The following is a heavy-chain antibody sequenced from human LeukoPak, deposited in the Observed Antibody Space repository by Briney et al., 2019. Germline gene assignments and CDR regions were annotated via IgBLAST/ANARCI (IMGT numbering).Heavy chain of an antibody. CDR3: AKAGGAAAGGFDY. D-gene: IGHD6-13*01. Sequence: GGSLRLSCAASGFTFDDYAMHWVRQAPGKGLEWVSGISWNSGSIGYADSVKGRFTISRDNAKNSLYLQMSSLRAEDTALYYCAKAGGAAAGGFDYWGQGTLVTVSS. V-gene: IGHV3-9*01. CDR1: GFTFDDYA. J-gene: IGHJ4*02. CDR2: ISWNSGSI.